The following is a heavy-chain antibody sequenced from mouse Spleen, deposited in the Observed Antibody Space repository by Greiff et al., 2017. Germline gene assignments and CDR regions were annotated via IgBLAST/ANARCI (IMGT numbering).Heavy chain of an antibody. Sequence: VQLQQSGPELMKPGASVKISCKASGYSFTSYYMHWVKQSHGKSLEWIGYIDPFNGGTSYNQKFKGKATLTVDKSSSTAYMHLSSLTSEDSAVYYCARGKYGNYLAWFAYWGQGTLVTVSA. CDR3: ARGKYGNYLAWFAY. D-gene: IGHD2-10*02. CDR2: IDPFNGGT. V-gene: IGHV1S135*01. CDR1: GYSFTSYY. J-gene: IGHJ3*01.